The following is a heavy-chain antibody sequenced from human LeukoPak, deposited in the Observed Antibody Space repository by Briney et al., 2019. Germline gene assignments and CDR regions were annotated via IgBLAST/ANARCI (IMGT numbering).Heavy chain of an antibody. J-gene: IGHJ4*02. CDR1: GFTFSCYC. D-gene: IGHD6-19*01. CDR3: ARGTVAGKAPY. Sequence: GGPLRLSFAGSGFTFSCYCMNWVRPAPGKGLGGVSYISSSGSTIYYADSVKGRFSISRDNAKNSLHLQMNSLRAEDTAVYYCARGTVAGKAPYWGQGTLVTVSS. CDR2: ISSSGSTI. V-gene: IGHV3-48*01.